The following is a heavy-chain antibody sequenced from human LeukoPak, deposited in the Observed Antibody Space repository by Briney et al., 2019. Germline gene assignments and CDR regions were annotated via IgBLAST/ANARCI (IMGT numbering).Heavy chain of an antibody. CDR2: IKQDGSEK. V-gene: IGHV3-7*01. CDR1: GFTFSSYW. Sequence: GRSLRLSCAASGFTFSSYWMSWVRQAPGKGLEWVANIKQDGSEKYYVDSVKGRFTISRDNAKNSLYLQMNSLRAEDTAVYYCARESYYYYMDVWGKGTTVTVSS. J-gene: IGHJ6*03. CDR3: ARESYYYYMDV.